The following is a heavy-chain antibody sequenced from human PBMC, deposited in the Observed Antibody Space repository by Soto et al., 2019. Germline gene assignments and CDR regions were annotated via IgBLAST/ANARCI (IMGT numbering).Heavy chain of an antibody. CDR3: ARDLTREGDYYDRSGYYFDS. CDR1: GYTFTTYY. CDR2: INPSDDST. J-gene: IGHJ4*02. D-gene: IGHD3-22*01. Sequence: ASVKVSCKASGYTFTTYYMHWVRQAPGQGLEWLGIINPSDDSTSYAQKFHGRVTMTRDTSTTTVYMQLSSLTSEDTAVYYCARDLTREGDYYDRSGYYFDSWGQGTLVTAPQ. V-gene: IGHV1-46*01.